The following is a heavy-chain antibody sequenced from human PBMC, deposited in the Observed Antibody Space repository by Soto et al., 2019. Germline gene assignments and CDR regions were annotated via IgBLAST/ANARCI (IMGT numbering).Heavy chain of an antibody. CDR3: ARGRRFWSGYGSMDV. CDR1: GGSFSGYY. V-gene: IGHV4-34*01. D-gene: IGHD3-3*01. Sequence: SETLSLTCAVYGGSFSGYYWSWIRQPPGKGLEWIGEINHSGSTNYNPSLKSRVTISVDTSKNQFSLKLSSVTAADTAVYYCARGRRFWSGYGSMDVWGKGTTVTVSS. J-gene: IGHJ6*04. CDR2: INHSGST.